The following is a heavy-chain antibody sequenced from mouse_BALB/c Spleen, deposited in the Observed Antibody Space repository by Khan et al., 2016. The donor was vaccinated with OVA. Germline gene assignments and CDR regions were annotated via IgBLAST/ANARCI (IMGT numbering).Heavy chain of an antibody. D-gene: IGHD2-4*01. Sequence: EVQLQESGPGLVKPSQSLSLTCTVNDYSITSNYAWNWIRQFPGNKLEWMGYISYSGSTNYNPSLKSRLSITRDTSKNQFFLLLHSVTTEDSATYYCARGNYDGYALDYWGRGTSVTVSS. CDR3: ARGNYDGYALDY. CDR2: ISYSGST. V-gene: IGHV3-2*02. CDR1: DYSITSNYA. J-gene: IGHJ4*01.